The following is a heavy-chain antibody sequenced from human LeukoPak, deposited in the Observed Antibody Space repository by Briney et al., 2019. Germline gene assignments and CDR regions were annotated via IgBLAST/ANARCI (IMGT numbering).Heavy chain of an antibody. CDR3: ARVVRIAARPGYFDY. D-gene: IGHD6-6*01. CDR2: IYTSGST. J-gene: IGHJ4*02. V-gene: IGHV4-61*02. CDR1: GGSISSGSYY. Sequence: SQTLSLTCTVSGGSISSGSYYWRWIRQPAGKGLEWIGRIYTSGSTDYNPSLKSRVTISVDTSKNQFSLKLSSVPAADTAVYYCARVVRIAARPGYFDYWGQGTLVTVSS.